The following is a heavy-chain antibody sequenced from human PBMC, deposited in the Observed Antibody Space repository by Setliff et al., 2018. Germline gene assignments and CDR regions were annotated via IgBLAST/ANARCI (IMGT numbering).Heavy chain of an antibody. D-gene: IGHD6-13*01. J-gene: IGHJ6*03. V-gene: IGHV3-48*01. CDR2: ISASSANI. Sequence: GESLKISCAASGFTFSRYAMNWVRQTPGKGLEWVSYISASSANIQYADSVRGRFTVSRDNARNSLCLQMNSLRGDDAAVYYCASDPSYASSLYYYLEVWGKGTTVTVSS. CDR1: GFTFSRYA. CDR3: ASDPSYASSLYYYLEV.